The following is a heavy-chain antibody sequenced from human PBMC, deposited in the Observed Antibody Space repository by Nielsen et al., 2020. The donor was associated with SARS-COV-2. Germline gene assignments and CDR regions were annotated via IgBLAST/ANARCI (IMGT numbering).Heavy chain of an antibody. CDR3: TSRTLGYCSGGSCYEWDY. V-gene: IGHV3-7*03. Sequence: GESLKISCAASGFTFSSYWMSWVRQAPGKGLEWVANIKQDGSEKYYVDSVKGRFTISRDNAKNSLYLQMNSLKTEDTAVYYCTSRTLGYCSGGSCYEWDYWGQGTLVTVSS. CDR1: GFTFSSYW. D-gene: IGHD2-15*01. J-gene: IGHJ4*02. CDR2: IKQDGSEK.